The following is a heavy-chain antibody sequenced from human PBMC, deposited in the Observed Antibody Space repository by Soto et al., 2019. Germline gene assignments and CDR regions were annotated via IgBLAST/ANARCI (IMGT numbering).Heavy chain of an antibody. Sequence: PGGSLRLSCAASGFTFSSHWMHWVRQAPGKGLVWVSRIESDGSSTNYADSVKGRFTVPRDNARNTLYLQMNSLRAEDTAVYYCARDRADPIGDYHPLFDSWGQGTLVTVSS. V-gene: IGHV3-74*01. CDR3: ARDRADPIGDYHPLFDS. CDR1: GFTFSSHW. D-gene: IGHD2-21*01. CDR2: IESDGSST. J-gene: IGHJ4*02.